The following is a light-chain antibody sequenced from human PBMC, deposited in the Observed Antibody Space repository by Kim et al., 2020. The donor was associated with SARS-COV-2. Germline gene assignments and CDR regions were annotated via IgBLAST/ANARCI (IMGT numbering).Light chain of an antibody. CDR3: GTWDSSLSAVV. J-gene: IGLJ2*01. CDR2: DNN. V-gene: IGLV1-51*01. Sequence: GQKVTISCSGSTSNVGNNYVSWYQQLPGTAPKLLIYDNNKRPSGIPDRFSGSKSGTAATLGITGLQTGDEADYYCGTWDSSLSAVVFGGGTKLTVL. CDR1: TSNVGNNY.